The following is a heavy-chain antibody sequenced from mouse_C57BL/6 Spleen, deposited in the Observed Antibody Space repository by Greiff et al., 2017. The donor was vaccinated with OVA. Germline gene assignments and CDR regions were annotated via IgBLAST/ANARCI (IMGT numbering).Heavy chain of an antibody. CDR1: GFTFSDYY. CDR3: ARDYTGYFDY. Sequence: EVKVVESEGGLVQPGSSMKLSCTASGFTFSDYYMAWVRQVPEKGLEWVANINYDGSSTYYLDSLKSRFIISRDNAKNILYLQMSSLKSEDTATYYCARDYTGYFDYWGQGTTLTVSS. V-gene: IGHV5-16*01. J-gene: IGHJ2*01. CDR2: INYDGSST.